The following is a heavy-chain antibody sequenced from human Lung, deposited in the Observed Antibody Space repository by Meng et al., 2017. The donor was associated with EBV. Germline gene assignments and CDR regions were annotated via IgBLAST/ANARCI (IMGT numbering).Heavy chain of an antibody. J-gene: IGHJ4*02. CDR1: GRSFSSSY. CDR2: INYSGIT. D-gene: IGHD6-19*01. V-gene: IGHV4-34*01. CDR3: AKEGGSGPLDY. Sequence: QVQLQQWGAGLLKPSETLSLTCGVSGRSFSSSYWSWIRQPPGKGLEWIGQINYSGITNYNPSLKSRVTISVDKSKNQFSLKLSSVTAADTAVYYCAKEGGSGPLDYWGQGTLVTVSS.